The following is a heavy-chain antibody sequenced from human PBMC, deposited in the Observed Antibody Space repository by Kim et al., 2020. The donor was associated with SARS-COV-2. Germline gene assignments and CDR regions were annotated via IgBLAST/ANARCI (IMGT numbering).Heavy chain of an antibody. CDR2: ISSSSSTI. J-gene: IGHJ4*02. D-gene: IGHD3-16*01. CDR1: GFTFSSYS. CDR3: ARDREGEFDY. Sequence: GGSLRLSCAASGFTFSSYSMNWVRQAPGKGLEWVSYISSSSSTIYYADSVKGRFTISRDNAKNSLYLQMNSLRAEDTAVYYCARDREGEFDYWGQGTLVTVSS. V-gene: IGHV3-48*04.